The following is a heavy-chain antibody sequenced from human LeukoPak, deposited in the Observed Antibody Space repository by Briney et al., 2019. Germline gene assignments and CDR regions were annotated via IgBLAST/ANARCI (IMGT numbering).Heavy chain of an antibody. V-gene: IGHV3-21*04. CDR2: ISSSGSSI. CDR1: RFTFSDYS. D-gene: IGHD5-24*01. J-gene: IGHJ5*01. Sequence: PGGSLRLSCAASRFTFSDYSMNWVRQAPGKGLEWVSTISSSGSSIFYAASVKGRFTISRDNARNSLYLQMNSLRAEDTAVYYCAKDDNWLQFESWGQGTLVTVSS. CDR3: AKDDNWLQFES.